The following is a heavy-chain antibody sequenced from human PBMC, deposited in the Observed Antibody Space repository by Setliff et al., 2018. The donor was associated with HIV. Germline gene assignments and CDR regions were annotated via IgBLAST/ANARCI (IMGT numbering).Heavy chain of an antibody. V-gene: IGHV2-70*11. Sequence: SGPTLVNPTQTLTLTCTFSGFSLSPRGMSVSWIRQPPGKALEWLARIDWDDAKYYSTSLKTRLTISTDTSKNQVVLTMTNMDPVDTATYYCARGSESLTYFDNLGPGTLVTVSS. CDR3: ARGSESLTYFDN. J-gene: IGHJ4*02. CDR2: IDWDDAK. D-gene: IGHD3-10*01. CDR1: GFSLSPRGMS.